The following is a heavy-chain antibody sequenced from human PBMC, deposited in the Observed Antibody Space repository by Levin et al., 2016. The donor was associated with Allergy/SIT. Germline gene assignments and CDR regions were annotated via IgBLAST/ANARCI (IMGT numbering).Heavy chain of an antibody. CDR1: GGSFSGYY. D-gene: IGHD2-2*01. CDR3: ARSEGVVIVPATEHWFDS. CDR2: INYSGFADYGST. Sequence: SETLSLTCAVYGGSFSGYYWSWIRQSPGKGLEWIGQINYSGFADYGSTNYNPSLKSRVTMSVDTSRNQFSLNLTSVSAADTAVYYCARSEGVVIVPATEHWFDSWAREPWSPSPQ. J-gene: IGHJ5*01. V-gene: IGHV4-34*01.